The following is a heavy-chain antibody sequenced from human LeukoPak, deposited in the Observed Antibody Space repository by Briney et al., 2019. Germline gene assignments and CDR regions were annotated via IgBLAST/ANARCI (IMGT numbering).Heavy chain of an antibody. CDR2: IYYNGDT. CDR1: GGSISSSSYY. CDR3: SREGYSCPNWFDT. J-gene: IGHJ5*02. D-gene: IGHD4-11*01. Sequence: SETLSLTCTVSGGSISSSSYYWGWIRQPPGKGLEWIGSIYYNGDTYYNPSFKSRVSTSVDTAKNQISLILTSVTAADTAVYYCSREGYSCPNWFDTWGQGTLVTVSS. V-gene: IGHV4-39*07.